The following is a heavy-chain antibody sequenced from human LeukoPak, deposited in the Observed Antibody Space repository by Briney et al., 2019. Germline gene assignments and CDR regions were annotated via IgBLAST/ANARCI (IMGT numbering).Heavy chain of an antibody. D-gene: IGHD5-18*01. Sequence: SQTLSLTCTVSGGSMSSGGHYWSWIRQHPGKGLEWIGYIYYSGSTFNNPSLKNRVTISVDTSKNQFSLKMNSVTVADTAVYYCARGGGGYTYGKPIEFWGQGTLVTVSS. CDR2: IYYSGST. CDR3: ARGGGGYTYGKPIEF. CDR1: GGSMSSGGHY. V-gene: IGHV4-31*03. J-gene: IGHJ4*02.